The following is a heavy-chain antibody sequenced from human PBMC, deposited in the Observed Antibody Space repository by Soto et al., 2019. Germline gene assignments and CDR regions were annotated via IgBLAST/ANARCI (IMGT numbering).Heavy chain of an antibody. Sequence: QVHLVESGGGVVQPGKSLRLSCVTSGFTFGAYGMHWVRHTPDKGLEWVAVISFDGGKKFYADSVKGRFTISRDNSDGTLYLQMSGLRPDDTAVYYCATDRRIAAAGALHYWGQGTLVTVSS. CDR2: ISFDGGKK. V-gene: IGHV3-30*03. CDR1: GFTFGAYG. CDR3: ATDRRIAAAGALHY. D-gene: IGHD6-13*01. J-gene: IGHJ4*02.